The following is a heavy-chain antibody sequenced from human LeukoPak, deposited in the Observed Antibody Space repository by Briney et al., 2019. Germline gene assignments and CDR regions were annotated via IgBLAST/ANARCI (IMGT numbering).Heavy chain of an antibody. V-gene: IGHV3-23*01. CDR3: ARASSSSGLPYY. Sequence: GGSLRLSCVTSGSNIMNTGMNWVRQAPGKGLEWVSAISDSDESTFYADSVKGRFTISRDRSKNTVNLEMNSLRVEDTALYYCARASSSSGLPYYWGQGTLVTVSS. J-gene: IGHJ4*02. D-gene: IGHD6-6*01. CDR2: ISDSDEST. CDR1: GSNIMNTG.